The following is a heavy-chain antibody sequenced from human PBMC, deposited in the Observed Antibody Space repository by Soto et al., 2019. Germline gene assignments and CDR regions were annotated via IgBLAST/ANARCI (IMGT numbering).Heavy chain of an antibody. D-gene: IGHD6-19*01. CDR1: GYTFTSYY. J-gene: IGHJ5*02. V-gene: IGHV1-18*04. CDR3: ARGDKGNLYSSGWFVWFDP. CDR2: ISAYNGNT. Sequence: GASVKVSCKASGYTFTSYYMPAVRQAPGQGLEWMGWISAYNGNTNYAQKLQGRVTMTTDTSTSTAYMELRSLRSDDTGVYYCARGDKGNLYSSGWFVWFDPWGQGTLVTVSS.